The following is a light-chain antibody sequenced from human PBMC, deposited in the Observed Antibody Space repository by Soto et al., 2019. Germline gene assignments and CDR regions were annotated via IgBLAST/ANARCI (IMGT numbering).Light chain of an antibody. CDR3: QQRSNWPLT. CDR2: DAS. V-gene: IGKV3-11*01. CDR1: QSVSSY. Sequence: EIVLTKSPATLSLSPGERATLSCRASQSVSSYLAWYQQKPGQAPRLLIYDASNRATVIPAMFIGSGSGTDFTLTISSLEPEDFAVYYCQQRSNWPLTFGGGAKVESK. J-gene: IGKJ4*01.